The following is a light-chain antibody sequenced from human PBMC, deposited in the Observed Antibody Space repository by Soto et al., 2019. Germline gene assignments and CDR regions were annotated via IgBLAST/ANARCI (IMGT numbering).Light chain of an antibody. J-gene: IGKJ3*01. CDR3: LERASWPPT. CDR2: EAT. CDR1: QSVGSY. V-gene: IGKV3-11*01. Sequence: VLTQSPANLSLSPGESAALSCRASQSVGSYLAWLQQVPGQAPRLLIYEATNRANGIPAKFRGCVSGTDFTLTISGLEPEDFALYFCLERASWPPTFGPGTKVEIQ.